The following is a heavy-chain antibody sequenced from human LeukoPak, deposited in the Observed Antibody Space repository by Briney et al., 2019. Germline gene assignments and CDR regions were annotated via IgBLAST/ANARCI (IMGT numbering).Heavy chain of an antibody. CDR1: GGSFSGYY. CDR3: ARRRKSIAARRRGDAFDI. Sequence: ETLSLTCAVDGGSFSGYYWSWIRQPPGKGLEWIGEINHSGSTNYNPSLKSRVTISVDTSKNQFSLKLSSVTAADTAVYYCARRRKSIAARRRGDAFDIWGQGTMVTVSS. J-gene: IGHJ3*02. V-gene: IGHV4-34*01. CDR2: INHSGST. D-gene: IGHD6-6*01.